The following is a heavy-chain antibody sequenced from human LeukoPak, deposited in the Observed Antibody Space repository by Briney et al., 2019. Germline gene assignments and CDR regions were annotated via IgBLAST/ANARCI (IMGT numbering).Heavy chain of an antibody. CDR2: IYYSGST. J-gene: IGHJ4*02. V-gene: IGHV4-61*01. D-gene: IGHD5-18*01. Sequence: SETLSLTCTVSGYSISSSYYWSWIRQPPGKGLEWIGYIYYSGSTNYNPSLKSRVTISVDTSKNQFSLKLSSVTAADTAVYYCARGWIQLPKKPTGFDYWGQGTLVTVSS. CDR3: ARGWIQLPKKPTGFDY. CDR1: GYSISSSYY.